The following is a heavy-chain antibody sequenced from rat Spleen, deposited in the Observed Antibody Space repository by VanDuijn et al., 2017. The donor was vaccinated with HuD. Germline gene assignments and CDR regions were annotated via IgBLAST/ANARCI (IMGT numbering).Heavy chain of an antibody. CDR2: ISYEGGNT. J-gene: IGHJ1*01. CDR3: ARRKDGGWYFDF. Sequence: EVHLVESGGGLVQPGRSLKLSCAASGFTFSDYYMAWVRQAPKKGLEWVASISYEGGNTFYGDSVKGRFTISRDNAKTTLYLQMNSLRSEDTATYYCARRKDGGWYFDFWGPGTMVTVSS. CDR1: GFTFSDYY. D-gene: IGHD1-12*02. V-gene: IGHV5-22*01.